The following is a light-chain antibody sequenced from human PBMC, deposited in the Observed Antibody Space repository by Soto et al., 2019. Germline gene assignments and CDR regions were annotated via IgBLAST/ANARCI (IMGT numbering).Light chain of an antibody. CDR1: QSVSGN. CDR2: GAC. CDR3: QQFDSWHHT. J-gene: IGKJ1*01. V-gene: IGKV3-15*01. Sequence: IVMTQSPATVSGSPGERVTLSCRASQSVSGNVAWYHHKPGQPPRLLVYGACTTATDIPARFFGSGSGTDFTLTITRPKSEDFGNYYGQQFDSWHHTFGQGTKVDIK.